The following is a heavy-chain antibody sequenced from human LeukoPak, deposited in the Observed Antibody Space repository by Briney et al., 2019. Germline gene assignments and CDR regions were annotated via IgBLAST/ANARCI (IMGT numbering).Heavy chain of an antibody. CDR2: ISYDGSNE. V-gene: IGHV3-30*18. CDR3: AKEFNRGLPDY. Sequence: GGSLRLSCAASGYTFSTYGMHWVRQAPGKGLEWVAVISYDGSNEYYADSVKGRFTISRDNSKNTLYLQMSSLRAEDTAVYYCAKEFNRGLPDYWGQGTLVTVPS. D-gene: IGHD2-21*01. J-gene: IGHJ4*02. CDR1: GYTFSTYG.